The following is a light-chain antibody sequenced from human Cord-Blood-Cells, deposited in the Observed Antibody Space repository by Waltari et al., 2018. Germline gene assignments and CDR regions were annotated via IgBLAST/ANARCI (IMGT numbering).Light chain of an antibody. CDR2: DDS. CDR1: NIGSKS. Sequence: SYVLTQPPSVSVAPGKTARITCGGNNIGSKSVHWYQQKPGQAPVLVVYDDSDRPSGSPERFAGSNSGNTATLTISRVEAGDEADYYCQVWDSSSDHPVFGRGTKLTVL. J-gene: IGLJ2*01. V-gene: IGLV3-21*03. CDR3: QVWDSSSDHPV.